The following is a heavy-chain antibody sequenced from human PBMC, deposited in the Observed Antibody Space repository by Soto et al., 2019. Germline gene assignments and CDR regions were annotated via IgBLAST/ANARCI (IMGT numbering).Heavy chain of an antibody. CDR1: GGSISSGGYY. V-gene: IGHV4-31*03. CDR2: IYYSGST. CDR3: ARDGAQYSSSRYYYGMDV. J-gene: IGHJ6*02. D-gene: IGHD6-6*01. Sequence: PSETLSLTCTVSGGSISSGGYYWSWIRRHPGKGLEWIGYIYYSGSTYYNPSLKSRVTISVDTSKNQFSLKLSSVTAADTAVYYCARDGAQYSSSRYYYGMDVWGQGTTVTVSS.